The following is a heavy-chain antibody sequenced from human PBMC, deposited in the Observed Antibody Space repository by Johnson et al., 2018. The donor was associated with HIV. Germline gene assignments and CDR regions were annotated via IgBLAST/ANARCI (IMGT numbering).Heavy chain of an antibody. D-gene: IGHD4-23*01. Sequence: VQLVESGGGVVQPGKSLRLSCAASGFTFSYYGMHWVRQAPGKGLEWVAVIWYDGSNKFYADSVKGRFTISRDNSKNTVYLQMNSLRVEDTAVYYCAKSPGKDYGGNSGGFDIWGQGTMVTVSS. CDR1: GFTFSYYG. V-gene: IGHV3-33*06. CDR2: IWYDGSNK. CDR3: AKSPGKDYGGNSGGFDI. J-gene: IGHJ3*02.